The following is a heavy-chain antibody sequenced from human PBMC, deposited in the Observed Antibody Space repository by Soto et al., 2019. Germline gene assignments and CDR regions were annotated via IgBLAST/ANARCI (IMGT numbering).Heavy chain of an antibody. D-gene: IGHD1-1*01. CDR3: ARERTGTTSMDV. CDR2: MNPNSGNT. V-gene: IGHV1-8*01. J-gene: IGHJ6*02. Sequence: QVQLVQSGAEVKKPGASVKVSCKASGYTFTSYDINWVRQATGQGLEWMGWMNPNSGNTGYAQKXXGXXTMTRNTSISTAHMELSSLRSEDTAVYYCARERTGTTSMDVWGQGTTVTVSS. CDR1: GYTFTSYD.